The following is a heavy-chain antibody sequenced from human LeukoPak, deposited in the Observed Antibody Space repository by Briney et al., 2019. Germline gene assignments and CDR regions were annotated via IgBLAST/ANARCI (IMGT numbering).Heavy chain of an antibody. D-gene: IGHD3-22*01. CDR2: ITGGGGST. CDR3: AKSSYYDSSGYYREYYFDY. V-gene: IGHV3-23*01. J-gene: IGHJ4*02. Sequence: GGSLRLSCAASRFTFSTYGMSWVRQAPGKGLEWVSSITGGGGSTYYADSVKGRFTISRDNSKNTLYLQMNSLRAEDTAVYYCAKSSYYDSSGYYREYYFDYWGQGTLVTVSS. CDR1: RFTFSTYG.